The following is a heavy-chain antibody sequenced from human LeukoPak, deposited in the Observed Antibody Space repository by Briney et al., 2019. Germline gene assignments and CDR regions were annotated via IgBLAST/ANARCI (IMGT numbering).Heavy chain of an antibody. CDR1: GYTFTSYY. D-gene: IGHD3-10*01. J-gene: IGHJ4*02. Sequence: ASVKVSCKASGYTFTSYYMHRVRQAPGQGLEWMGIINPSGGSTSYAQKFQGRVTMTRDTSTSTVYMELSSLRSEDTAVYYCARSGVRGVIGDYWGQGTLVTVSS. CDR2: INPSGGST. CDR3: ARSGVRGVIGDY. V-gene: IGHV1-46*01.